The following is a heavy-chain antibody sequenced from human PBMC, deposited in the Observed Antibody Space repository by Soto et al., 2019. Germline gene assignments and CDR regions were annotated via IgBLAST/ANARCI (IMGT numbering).Heavy chain of an antibody. CDR2: LILGGST. V-gene: IGHV4-34*12. J-gene: IGHJ3*01. D-gene: IGHD3-10*02. CDR3: ARSPLSYDYVRQTWREVGDSFDV. Sequence: SETLSLGCTLYNSPLGAVHWTSIHQPPGKGREWIGELILGGSTNSNPSLKSRLTFSLDTSKSQFSLHVMSVTAADTAVDYCARSPLSYDYVRQTWREVGDSFDVWGRGTSVT. CDR1: NSPLGAVH.